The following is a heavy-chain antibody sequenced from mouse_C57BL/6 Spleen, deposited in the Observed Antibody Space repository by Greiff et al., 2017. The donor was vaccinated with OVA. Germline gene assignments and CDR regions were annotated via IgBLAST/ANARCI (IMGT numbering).Heavy chain of an antibody. V-gene: IGHV5-4*01. CDR1: GFTFSSYA. CDR2: ISDGGSYT. Sequence: EVQGVESGGGLVKPGGSLKLSCAASGFTFSSYAMSWVRQTPEKRLEWVATISDGGSYTYYPDNVKGRFTISRDNDKNNLYLQMSHLKSEDTAMYYCAREGSNYFDYWGQGTTLTVSS. D-gene: IGHD6-1*01. J-gene: IGHJ2*01. CDR3: AREGSNYFDY.